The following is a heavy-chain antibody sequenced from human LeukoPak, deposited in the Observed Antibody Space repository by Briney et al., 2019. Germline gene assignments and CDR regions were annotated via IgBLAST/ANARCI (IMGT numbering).Heavy chain of an antibody. D-gene: IGHD6-19*01. Sequence: PSETLFLTCTVSGGSISAYYWSWIRQPAGEGLEWIGHIYPSGNSNYNPSLKSRVTMSVDTSKNQFSLNLSSVTAADTAVYYCARAGRYSSGPTLWGQGTLVTVSS. CDR2: IYPSGNS. J-gene: IGHJ4*02. CDR3: ARAGRYSSGPTL. V-gene: IGHV4-4*07. CDR1: GGSISAYY.